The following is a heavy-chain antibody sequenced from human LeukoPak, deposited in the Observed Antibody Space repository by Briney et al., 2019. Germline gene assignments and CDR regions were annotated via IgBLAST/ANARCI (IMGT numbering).Heavy chain of an antibody. Sequence: PGGSLRLSCAASGFTFSSYWMSWVRQAPGKGLEWVANIKQDGSEKYYVDSVKGRFTISRDNAKNSLYLQMNSLRAEDTAVYYCARVGDDFWSGYGFDYWGQGTLVTVSS. CDR3: ARVGDDFWSGYGFDY. CDR2: IKQDGSEK. J-gene: IGHJ4*02. CDR1: GFTFSSYW. D-gene: IGHD3-3*01. V-gene: IGHV3-7*01.